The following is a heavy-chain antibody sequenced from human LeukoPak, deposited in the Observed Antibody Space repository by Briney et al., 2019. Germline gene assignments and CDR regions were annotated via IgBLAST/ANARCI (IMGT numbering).Heavy chain of an antibody. V-gene: IGHV3-23*01. Sequence: GGSLRLSCAASGFTFSIYAMSWVPHAPGKGLEWVSAISGSGGSTYYADSVKGRFTIPRDNLKNTLYLQMNSLRPKDRPVYYFAKDECDDAFDIWGQGTMVGVSS. CDR2: ISGSGGST. D-gene: IGHD3-3*01. CDR1: GFTFSIYA. J-gene: IGHJ3*02. CDR3: AKDECDDAFDI.